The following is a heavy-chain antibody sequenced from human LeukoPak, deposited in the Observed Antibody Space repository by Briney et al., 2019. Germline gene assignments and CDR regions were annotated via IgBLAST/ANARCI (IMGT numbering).Heavy chain of an antibody. Sequence: ASVKVSCKASGYTFTSYYMHWVRQAPGQGLEWMGIINPSGGSTSYAQKFQGRVTMTRDTSTSTVYMELSSLRSEDTAVYYCARDDGDYVWGRYRHRFDYWGQGTLVTVSS. CDR2: INPSGGST. J-gene: IGHJ4*02. V-gene: IGHV1-46*03. CDR3: ARDDGDYVWGRYRHRFDY. CDR1: GYTFTSYY. D-gene: IGHD3-16*02.